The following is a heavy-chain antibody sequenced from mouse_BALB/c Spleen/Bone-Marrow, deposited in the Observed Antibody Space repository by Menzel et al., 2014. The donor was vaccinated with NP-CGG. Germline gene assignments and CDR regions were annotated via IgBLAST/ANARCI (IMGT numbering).Heavy chain of an antibody. Sequence: QVQLKESGAELAKPGASVKMSCKASGYTFTSYWMHWVKQRPGQGLEWIGYINPSTGYTEYNQKFKDKATLTADKSSSTAYMQLSSLTSEDAAVYYCARYHYGYDGFAYWGQGTLVTVSA. D-gene: IGHD2-2*01. CDR3: ARYHYGYDGFAY. V-gene: IGHV1-7*01. CDR2: INPSTGYT. CDR1: GYTFTSYW. J-gene: IGHJ3*01.